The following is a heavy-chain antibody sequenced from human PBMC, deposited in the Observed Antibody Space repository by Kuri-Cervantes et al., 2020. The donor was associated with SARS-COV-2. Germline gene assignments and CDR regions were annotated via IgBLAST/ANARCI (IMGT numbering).Heavy chain of an antibody. D-gene: IGHD3-9*01. CDR2: ISAYNGNT. CDR3: AREKLRYFDWSKPTTPEYYFDY. V-gene: IGHV1-18*01. CDR1: GYTFTSYG. Sequence: ASVKVSCKASGYTFTSYGISWVRQAPGQGLEWMGWISAYNGNTNFAQKLQGRVTMTTDTSTSTAYMELRSLRSDDTAVYYCAREKLRYFDWSKPTTPEYYFDYWGQGTLVTVSS. J-gene: IGHJ4*02.